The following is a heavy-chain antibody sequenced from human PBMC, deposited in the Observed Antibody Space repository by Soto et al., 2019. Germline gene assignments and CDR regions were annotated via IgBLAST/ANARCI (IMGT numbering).Heavy chain of an antibody. J-gene: IGHJ5*02. CDR1: GDTSRSYV. V-gene: IGHV1-69*06. CDR3: VRGRGKSGTT. D-gene: IGHD1-7*01. Sequence: QVHLVQSEPEVKKPGSSVKVSCETSGDTSRSYVISWLRQDPGQGLEWMGGIVPLLGRATYAQNFQGRVTITADTSTPTAYMELTSLRSEDTAVYYCVRGRGKSGTTWGQGTLVTVSS. CDR2: IVPLLGRA.